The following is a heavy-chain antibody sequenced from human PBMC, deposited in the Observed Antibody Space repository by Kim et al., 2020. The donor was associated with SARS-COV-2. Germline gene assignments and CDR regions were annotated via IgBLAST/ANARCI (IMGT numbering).Heavy chain of an antibody. J-gene: IGHJ3*02. D-gene: IGHD3-9*01. CDR2: ISSNGGST. CDR1: GFTFSSYA. CDR3: ARGLRYFDWLFPPLLFDI. Sequence: GGSLRLSCAASGFTFSSYAMHWVRQAQGKGLVYVSAISSNGGSTYYANSVKGRFTISRDNSKNTLYLQMGSLRAEDMAVYYCARGLRYFDWLFPPLLFDIWGQGTMVTVSS. V-gene: IGHV3-64*01.